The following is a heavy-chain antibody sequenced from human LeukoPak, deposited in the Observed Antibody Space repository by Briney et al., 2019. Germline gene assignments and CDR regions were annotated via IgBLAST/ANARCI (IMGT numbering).Heavy chain of an antibody. CDR3: ARSSYYYGSANYYYYGMDV. Sequence: GGSLRLSCAASGFTFSSYAMHWVRQAPGKGLEWVAVISYDGSNKYYADSVKGRFTISRDNSKNTLYLQMNSLRAEDTAVYYCARSSYYYGSANYYYYGMDVWGQGTTVTVSS. D-gene: IGHD3-10*01. CDR2: ISYDGSNK. V-gene: IGHV3-30-3*01. J-gene: IGHJ6*02. CDR1: GFTFSSYA.